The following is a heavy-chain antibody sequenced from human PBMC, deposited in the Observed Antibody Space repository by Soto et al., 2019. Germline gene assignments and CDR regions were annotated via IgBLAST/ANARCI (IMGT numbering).Heavy chain of an antibody. Sequence: PSETLSLTCTVSGGSVSSGSYYWSWIRQPPGKGLEWIGYIYYSGSTNYNPSLKSRVTISVDTSKNQFSLKLSSVTAADTAVYYCARDRGYDILNGYRRTTYFHYWGPGTLVTVST. CDR2: IYYSGST. CDR3: ARDRGYDILNGYRRTTYFHY. D-gene: IGHD3-9*01. CDR1: GGSVSSGSYY. J-gene: IGHJ4*02. V-gene: IGHV4-61*01.